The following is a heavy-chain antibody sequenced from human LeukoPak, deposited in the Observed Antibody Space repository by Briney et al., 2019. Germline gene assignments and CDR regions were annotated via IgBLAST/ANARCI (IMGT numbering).Heavy chain of an antibody. V-gene: IGHV4-59*01. CDR1: GGSISSYY. J-gene: IGHJ4*02. CDR3: ERVGAARFFDY. D-gene: IGHD6-6*01. CDR2: IFYSGST. Sequence: PSESLSPTCTVSGGSISSYYWSWIRQPPGKGLGWIGYIFYSGSTNYNPSIKSRVTISVDTSKNQFSLKLSSVTAADTAMYYCERVGAARFFDYWGQGTLVTVSS.